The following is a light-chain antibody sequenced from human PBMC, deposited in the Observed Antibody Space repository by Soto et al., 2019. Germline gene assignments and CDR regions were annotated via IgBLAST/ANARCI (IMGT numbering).Light chain of an antibody. CDR2: QAS. CDR3: QQYDSYSAT. CDR1: QSINTW. V-gene: IGKV1-5*03. J-gene: IGKJ1*01. Sequence: DIQMTQSPSTLSASVGDRVTITCRASQSINTWLAWYQQKPGKGPRFLIYQASSLESGVPSRFSGSGFGTEFTLTISNLQPDDFATYYCQQYDSYSATFGQGTKVAI.